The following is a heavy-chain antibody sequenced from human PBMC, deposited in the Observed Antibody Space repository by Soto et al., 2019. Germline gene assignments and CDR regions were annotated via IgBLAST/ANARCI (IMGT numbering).Heavy chain of an antibody. D-gene: IGHD6-19*01. CDR2: IIPILGIA. V-gene: IGHV1-69*08. CDR1: GGTFSSYT. Sequence: QVQLVQSGAEVKKPGSSVKVSCKASGGTFSSYTISWVRQAPGQGLEWMGRIIPILGIANYAQKFQGRVTITADKSTSTAYMELSSLRSEDTAVYYGARDGGSGWYYFDYWGQGTLVTVSS. CDR3: ARDGGSGWYYFDY. J-gene: IGHJ4*02.